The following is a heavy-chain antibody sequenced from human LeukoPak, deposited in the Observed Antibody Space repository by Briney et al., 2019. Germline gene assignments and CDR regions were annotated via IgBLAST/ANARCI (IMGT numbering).Heavy chain of an antibody. D-gene: IGHD3-9*01. CDR3: ARDSPTYYDILTGYYSYYSDY. V-gene: IGHV4-4*08. CDR2: IYNSGNT. Sequence: PSETLSLTCTVSGGSISGYYWSWIRQPPGEGLEWIGYIYNSGNTNYNPSLKSRVTISVDTSKNQFSLKLRSVTAADTAVYYCARDSPTYYDILTGYYSYYSDYWGQGTLVTVSS. J-gene: IGHJ4*02. CDR1: GGSISGYY.